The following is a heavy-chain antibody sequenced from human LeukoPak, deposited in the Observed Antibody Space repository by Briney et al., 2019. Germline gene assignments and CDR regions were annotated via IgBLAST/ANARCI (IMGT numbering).Heavy chain of an antibody. CDR1: VFTFSNYA. CDR3: AKDVGYCSSTTCYKPFDY. V-gene: IGHV3-23*01. J-gene: IGHJ4*02. Sequence: GGSLRLSCAASVFTFSNYAMSWVRQAPGKGLEWVSAFSGSGGSTYYADSVKGRFTISRDNSKNTPYLQMNSLRAEDTAVYYCAKDVGYCSSTTCYKPFDYWGQGTLVTVSS. D-gene: IGHD2-2*02. CDR2: FSGSGGST.